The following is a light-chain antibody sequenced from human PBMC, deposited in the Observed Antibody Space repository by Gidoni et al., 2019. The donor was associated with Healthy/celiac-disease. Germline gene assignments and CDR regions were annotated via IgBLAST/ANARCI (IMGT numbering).Light chain of an antibody. CDR2: AAS. CDR3: QQSYSTAPLT. V-gene: IGKV1-39*01. J-gene: IGKJ4*01. Sequence: DIQMTQSPSSPSASVGDRVTITCRASQSISIYLNWYQQKPGKAPKLLIYAASSLQSGVPSRFSGSGSGTDFTLTISSLQPEDFATYYCQQSYSTAPLTFGGGTKVEIK. CDR1: QSISIY.